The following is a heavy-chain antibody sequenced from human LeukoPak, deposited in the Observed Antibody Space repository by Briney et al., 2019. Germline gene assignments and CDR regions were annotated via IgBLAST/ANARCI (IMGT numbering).Heavy chain of an antibody. CDR1: GFTFGSHA. V-gene: IGHV3-23*01. Sequence: PGGSLRLSCIASGFTFGSHAMSWVRQAPGKGLEWVSHISGSAGRTDYAGSVKGRFTISRDNSQNTLYLQMNSLRAEDTAVYYCAKDTPGDYVRYFDSWGQGTLVTVSS. CDR3: AKDTPGDYVRYFDS. CDR2: ISGSAGRT. J-gene: IGHJ4*02. D-gene: IGHD4-17*01.